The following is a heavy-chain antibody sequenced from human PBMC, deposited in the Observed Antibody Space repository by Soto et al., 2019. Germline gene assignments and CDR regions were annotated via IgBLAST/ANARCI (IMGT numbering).Heavy chain of an antibody. J-gene: IGHJ3*02. CDR3: ARAGPVAGNHAFDI. CDR1: GGSFSGYA. V-gene: IGHV1-69*06. D-gene: IGHD6-19*01. CDR2: IIPIFGTA. Sequence: SVKVSCKASGGSFSGYAISWARQAPVQGLEWMGGIIPIFGTATYAQKFQGGVTIIADKSTSTAYMELSSLRSEDTAVYYCARAGPVAGNHAFDIWGQGTLVTVSS.